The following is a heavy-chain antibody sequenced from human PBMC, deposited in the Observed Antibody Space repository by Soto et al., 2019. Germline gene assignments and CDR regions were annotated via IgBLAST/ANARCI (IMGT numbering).Heavy chain of an antibody. Sequence: QVQLVQSGAEVKKPGASVKVSCKASGYTFTSYDINWVRQATGQGLEWMGWMNPNSGNTGYAQKFQGRVTMTRNTSISTAYMELSSLRSEDTAVYYCAAGGRIVGAFLGWNYYYGMDVWGQGTTVTVSS. J-gene: IGHJ6*02. CDR3: AAGGRIVGAFLGWNYYYGMDV. V-gene: IGHV1-8*01. CDR2: MNPNSGNT. D-gene: IGHD1-26*01. CDR1: GYTFTSYD.